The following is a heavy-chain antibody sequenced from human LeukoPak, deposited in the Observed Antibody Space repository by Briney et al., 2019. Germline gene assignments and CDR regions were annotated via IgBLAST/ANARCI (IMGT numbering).Heavy chain of an antibody. J-gene: IGHJ4*02. V-gene: IGHV3-23*01. Sequence: GGSLRLSCAASGFTFSTYAMSWVRQAPGKGLEWVSSISDNAYTTYYADSVRGRFTISRENSKNTLYLQMIGLRAEDTAIYFCAKYYYDSSGYYDAAPLDSWGQGTLVTVFS. CDR2: ISDNAYTT. CDR1: GFTFSTYA. D-gene: IGHD3-22*01. CDR3: AKYYYDSSGYYDAAPLDS.